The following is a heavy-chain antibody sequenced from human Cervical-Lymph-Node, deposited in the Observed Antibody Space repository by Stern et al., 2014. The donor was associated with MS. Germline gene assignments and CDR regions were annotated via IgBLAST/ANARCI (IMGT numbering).Heavy chain of an antibody. V-gene: IGHV4-4*02. D-gene: IGHD2-15*01. J-gene: IGHJ3*02. CDR3: ARGDIPVAFDI. CDR1: GGSISSSNW. CDR2: NYHSGST. Sequence: QLQLQESGPGLVKPSGTLSLTCAVSGGSISSSNWWSWVRQPPGKGLEVVGVNYHSGSTNYNPSLKSRVTISGDKSKKHVSLKLSSVAAADTAVYYCARGDIPVAFDIWGQGTMVTVSS.